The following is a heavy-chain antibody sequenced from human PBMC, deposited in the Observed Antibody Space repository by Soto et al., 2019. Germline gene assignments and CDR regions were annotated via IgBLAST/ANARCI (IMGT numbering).Heavy chain of an antibody. V-gene: IGHV5-51*01. CDR1: GYSFTSYW. CDR3: ARQGCSGGSCYSGPAPDYYYGMDV. CDR2: IYPGDSDT. Sequence: GESLKISCKGSGYSFTSYWIGWVRQMPGKGLEWMGIIYPGDSDTRYSPSFQGQVTISADKSVSTAYLQWSSLKASDTAMYYCARQGCSGGSCYSGPAPDYYYGMDVWGQGTTVTVSS. J-gene: IGHJ6*02. D-gene: IGHD2-15*01.